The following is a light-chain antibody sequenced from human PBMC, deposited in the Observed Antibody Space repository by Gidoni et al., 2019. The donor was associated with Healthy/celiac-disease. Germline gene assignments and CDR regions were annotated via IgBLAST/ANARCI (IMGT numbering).Light chain of an antibody. CDR3: QQYNNWPPYT. CDR1: KSVSSN. V-gene: IGKV3-15*01. J-gene: IGKJ2*01. CDR2: VAS. Sequence: DIVMTQSPATLSVSPGERATLSCRASKSVSSNLAWYQQKPGQAPRLLSYVASTRATGIPARFSVSGSGTEFTLTISSLQSEDFAVYYCQQYNNWPPYTFGQGTKLEIK.